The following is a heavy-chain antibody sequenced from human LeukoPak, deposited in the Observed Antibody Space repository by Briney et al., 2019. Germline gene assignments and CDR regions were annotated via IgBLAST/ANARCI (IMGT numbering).Heavy chain of an antibody. J-gene: IGHJ6*03. CDR1: GGSISSYY. CDR2: IYTSGST. V-gene: IGHV4-4*07. CDR3: VRDFNDYYYYYYMDV. D-gene: IGHD1-1*01. Sequence: PSETLSLTCTVSGGSISSYYWSWIRQPAGKGLEWIGRIYTSGSTNYNPSLKSRVTMSADTSKNQFSLKLSSVTAADTAVYYCVRDFNDYYYYYYMDVWGKGTTVTDSS.